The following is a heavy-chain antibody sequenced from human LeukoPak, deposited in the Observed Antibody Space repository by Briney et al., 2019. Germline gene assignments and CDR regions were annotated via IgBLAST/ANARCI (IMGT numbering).Heavy chain of an antibody. V-gene: IGHV3-7*01. Sequence: GGSLRLSCAASGFTFSNYWMNWVRQAPGKGLQGVANIKEDGSEKYYVDSVKGRFTISRDNAKNSLYLQMNSLRAEDTAVYYCARDERDELRSVSTLEYWGQGTLVTVSS. CDR1: GFTFSNYW. D-gene: IGHD4-11*01. CDR2: IKEDGSEK. CDR3: ARDERDELRSVSTLEY. J-gene: IGHJ4*02.